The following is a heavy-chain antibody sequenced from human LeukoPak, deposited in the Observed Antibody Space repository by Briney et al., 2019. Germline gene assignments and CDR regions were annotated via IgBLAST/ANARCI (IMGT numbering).Heavy chain of an antibody. CDR3: ARVTAAGPIQFDY. V-gene: IGHV4-61*02. Sequence: PSETLSLTCTVSGASISSGSYYWSWIRQPAGKGLEWIGRIYTSGSTTYNPSLKSRVTISVDTSKNQFSLKLTSVTAADTAVYYCARVTAAGPIQFDYWGQGTLVTVSS. J-gene: IGHJ4*02. D-gene: IGHD6-13*01. CDR1: GASISSGSYY. CDR2: IYTSGST.